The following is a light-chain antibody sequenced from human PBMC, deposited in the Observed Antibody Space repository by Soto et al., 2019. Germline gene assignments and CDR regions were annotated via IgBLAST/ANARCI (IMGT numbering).Light chain of an antibody. Sequence: EIVLTQSPATLSLSPGERATLSCGASQSVSSYLAWYQQKPGQAPRLLIYDASNRATGIPARFSGSGSGTDFTLTISSLEPEDFAVYYCQQRSNWLTFGGGTKV. CDR1: QSVSSY. V-gene: IGKV3-11*01. CDR2: DAS. CDR3: QQRSNWLT. J-gene: IGKJ4*01.